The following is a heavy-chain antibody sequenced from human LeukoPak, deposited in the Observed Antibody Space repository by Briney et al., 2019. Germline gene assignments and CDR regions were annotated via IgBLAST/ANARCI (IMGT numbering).Heavy chain of an antibody. Sequence: GGSLRLSCAASGFTFSSYAMHWVRQAPGKGLEWVAVISYDGSNKYYADSVKGRLTISSDNSKNTLYLQMNSLRAENTAVYYCARDGRRTAMNFGMDVWGQGTTVTVSS. D-gene: IGHD5-18*01. CDR1: GFTFSSYA. J-gene: IGHJ6*02. V-gene: IGHV3-30-3*01. CDR2: ISYDGSNK. CDR3: ARDGRRTAMNFGMDV.